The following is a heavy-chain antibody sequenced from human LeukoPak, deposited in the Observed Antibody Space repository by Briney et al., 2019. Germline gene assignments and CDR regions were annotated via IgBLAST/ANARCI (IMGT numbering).Heavy chain of an antibody. J-gene: IGHJ3*02. D-gene: IGHD6-13*01. CDR2: INHSGST. V-gene: IGHV4-34*01. Sequence: SETLSLTCAVYGGSFSGYYWSWIRQPPGKGLEWIGEINHSGSTNYNPSLKSRVTISVDTSKNRFSLKLSSVTAADTAVYYCARGPYSSSWHRGLFSIWGQGTMVTVSS. CDR3: ARGPYSSSWHRGLFSI. CDR1: GGSFSGYY.